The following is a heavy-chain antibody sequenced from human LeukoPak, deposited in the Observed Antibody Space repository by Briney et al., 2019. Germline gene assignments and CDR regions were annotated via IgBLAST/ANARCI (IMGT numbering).Heavy chain of an antibody. J-gene: IGHJ4*02. CDR1: GYTFTSFD. CDR2: MSPNSGNT. Sequence: ASVKVSCKASGYTFTSFDINWVRQAPGQGLEWMGWMSPNSGNTGYAQKFQGRVTMTRNTSISTAYMKLSSLRFEDTAVFYCARGGSGWPIDYWGQGTLVTVSS. V-gene: IGHV1-8*01. CDR3: ARGGSGWPIDY. D-gene: IGHD6-19*01.